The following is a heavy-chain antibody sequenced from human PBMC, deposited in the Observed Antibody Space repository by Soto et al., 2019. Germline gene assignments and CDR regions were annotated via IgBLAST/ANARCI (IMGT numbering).Heavy chain of an antibody. D-gene: IGHD2-8*01. CDR2: ISTTSGNT. V-gene: IGHV1-18*01. Sequence: XSVKVSCKTSGYTFSSYSINWVRQAPGQGLEWMAWISTTSGNTHYAERVQGRVTVTLDKSARTAFMEMWGLTSDDTAVYFCARDNGYYDFWGQGNLVTVSS. CDR3: ARDNGYYDF. CDR1: GYTFSSYS. J-gene: IGHJ4*02.